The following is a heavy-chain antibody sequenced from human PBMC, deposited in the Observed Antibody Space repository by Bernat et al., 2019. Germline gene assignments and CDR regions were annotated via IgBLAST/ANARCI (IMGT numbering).Heavy chain of an antibody. V-gene: IGHV4-61*02. CDR1: GGSISSGSYY. CDR2: IYTSGST. D-gene: IGHD3-10*01. Sequence: QVQLQESGPGLVKPSQTLSLTCTVSGGSISSGSYYWSWIRQPAGKGLEWIGRIYTSGSTNYNPSLKSRVTISVDTDKNHFSLRLSCVPAADTAVYSWARGVSYYYGSGGYYYYGMDVGGQGTTVTVS. J-gene: IGHJ6*02. CDR3: ARGVSYYYGSGGYYYYGMDV.